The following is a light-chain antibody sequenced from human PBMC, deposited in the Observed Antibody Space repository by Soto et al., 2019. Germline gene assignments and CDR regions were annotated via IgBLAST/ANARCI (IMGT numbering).Light chain of an antibody. CDR1: SSDIGGYNY. CDR3: SSYTSTSTLYV. CDR2: DVS. J-gene: IGLJ1*01. V-gene: IGLV2-14*03. Sequence: QSALPQPASVSGSPGQSITISCTGTSSDIGGYNYVSWYQQLPGKVPKLIIYDVSNRPSGVSDRFSGSKSGNAASLTISGLQAEYEADYYCSSYTSTSTLYVFGTGTKVTVL.